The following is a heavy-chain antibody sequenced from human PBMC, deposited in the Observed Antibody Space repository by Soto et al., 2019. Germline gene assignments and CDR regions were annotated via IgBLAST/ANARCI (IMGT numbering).Heavy chain of an antibody. CDR2: ISDSGGYT. J-gene: IGHJ6*02. CDR3: AKDLATLTSRGLDV. V-gene: IGHV3-23*01. D-gene: IGHD6-6*01. CDR1: GFSFKNYA. Sequence: EVQLLESGGGLVQPGGSLRLSCVGTGFSFKNYAMNWARQAPGKGLEWVSGISDSGGYTYYADSVKGRFTSSRDNSKNTLYLQMNTLRAEDTAVYYCAKDLATLTSRGLDVWGQGTTVTVSS.